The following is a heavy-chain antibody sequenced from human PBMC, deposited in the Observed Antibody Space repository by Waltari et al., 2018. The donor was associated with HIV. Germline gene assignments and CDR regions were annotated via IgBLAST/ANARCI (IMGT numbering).Heavy chain of an antibody. V-gene: IGHV3-74*01. D-gene: IGHD2-15*01. CDR2: LNSDGSSR. Sequence: VQLVESGGGSIKTGGSLSLSCTASGFSVSNPWMDWVRQGPGKGLVWVARLNSDGSSRNYADAVKGRFVISRDNARNTVYLQLNSLRVEDTAMYFCARASHYIEFSTFDGDYYFDVWGRGTRVAVSS. J-gene: IGHJ4*02. CDR1: GFSVSNPW. CDR3: ARASHYIEFSTFDGDYYFDV.